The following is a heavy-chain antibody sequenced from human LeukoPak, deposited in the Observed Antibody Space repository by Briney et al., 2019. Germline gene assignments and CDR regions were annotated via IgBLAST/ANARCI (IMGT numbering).Heavy chain of an antibody. Sequence: SETLSLTCAVYGGSFNGYYWTWIRQPPGKGLEWIGEINHSGSTNYNPSLKSRVTISVDTSKNQFSLKLSSVTAADTAVYYCARQDGAVAPAGSNDYWGQGTLVTVSS. CDR1: GGSFNGYY. V-gene: IGHV4-34*01. CDR3: ARQDGAVAPAGSNDY. D-gene: IGHD6-19*01. J-gene: IGHJ4*02. CDR2: INHSGST.